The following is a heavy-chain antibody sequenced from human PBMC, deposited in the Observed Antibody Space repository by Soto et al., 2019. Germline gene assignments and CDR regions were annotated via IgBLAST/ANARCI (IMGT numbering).Heavy chain of an antibody. D-gene: IGHD6-13*01. Sequence: QVQLVQSGAEVKKSGSSVKVSCKASGGTFSSYTISWVRQAPGQGLEWMGRIIPILGIANYAQKFQGRVTITADKSTSTAYMELSSLRSEDTAVYYCAREGAAAAGYKNYYYYYMDVWGKGTTVTVSS. CDR2: IIPILGIA. CDR1: GGTFSSYT. V-gene: IGHV1-69*08. CDR3: AREGAAAAGYKNYYYYYMDV. J-gene: IGHJ6*03.